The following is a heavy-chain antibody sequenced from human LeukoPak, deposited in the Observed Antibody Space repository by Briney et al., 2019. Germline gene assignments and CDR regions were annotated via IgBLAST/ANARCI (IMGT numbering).Heavy chain of an antibody. CDR1: GGSFSGYY. Sequence: SETLSLTCAVYGGSFSGYYWSWIRQPPGKGLEWIGEINHSGSTNYNPSLKSRVTISVDTSKNQFSLRLSSVTAADTAVYYCARQGGYDFAAPDYWGQGTLVTVSS. D-gene: IGHD5-12*01. CDR3: ARQGGYDFAAPDY. V-gene: IGHV4-34*01. J-gene: IGHJ4*02. CDR2: INHSGST.